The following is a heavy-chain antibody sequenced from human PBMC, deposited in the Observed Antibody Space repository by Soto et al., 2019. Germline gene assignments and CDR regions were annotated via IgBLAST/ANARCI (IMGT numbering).Heavy chain of an antibody. CDR2: IYHSGST. J-gene: IGHJ5*02. CDR1: GGSISSGGYS. V-gene: IGHV4-30-2*01. CDR3: ARAMVRGAEYNWFDP. Sequence: LSLTCAVSGGSISSGGYSWSWIRQPPGKGLEWIGYIYHSGSTYYNPSLKSRVTISVDRSKNQFSLKLSSVTAADTAVYYCARAMVRGAEYNWFDPWGQGTLVTVSS. D-gene: IGHD3-10*01.